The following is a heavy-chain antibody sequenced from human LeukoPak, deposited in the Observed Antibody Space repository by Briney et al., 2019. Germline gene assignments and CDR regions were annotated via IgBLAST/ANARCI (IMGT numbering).Heavy chain of an antibody. CDR1: GGTFSSYA. V-gene: IGHV1-69*04. Sequence: GASVKVSCKASGGTFSSYAISWVRQAPGQGLEWMGRIIPILGIANYAQKFQGRVTITADKSTSTAYMELSSLRSEDTAVYYCARTPGIAAYYFDYWGQGTLVTVSS. CDR3: ARTPGIAAYYFDY. D-gene: IGHD6-13*01. J-gene: IGHJ4*02. CDR2: IIPILGIA.